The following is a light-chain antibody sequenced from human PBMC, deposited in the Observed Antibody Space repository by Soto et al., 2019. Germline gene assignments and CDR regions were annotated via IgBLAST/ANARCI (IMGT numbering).Light chain of an antibody. CDR1: ESVTSN. CDR2: GAS. CDR3: QQSSNWPRT. V-gene: IGKV3-15*01. J-gene: IGKJ1*01. Sequence: EVVWTQSPVTLSLSPGGRATLSCRASESVTSNLAWYQQKPGQPPRLLIYGASTRAAGISARFSGSGSGTEFTLTISSLQSEDFAVYYCQQSSNWPRTFGQGTKVDIK.